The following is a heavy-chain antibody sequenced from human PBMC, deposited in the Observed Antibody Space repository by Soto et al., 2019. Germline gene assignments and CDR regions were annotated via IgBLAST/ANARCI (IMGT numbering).Heavy chain of an antibody. D-gene: IGHD6-19*01. CDR1: GFTLSSSA. CDR2: ISFAGSNK. CDR3: ASFSSGWLDV. Sequence: SGGSLRLSCAAPGFTLSSSALHWVRQAPGKGLERVAGISFAGSNKYYADSVKGRFTISRDNSQKTLYLQMNSLRAEDTAVYYCASFSSGWLDVWGQGTTVTVSS. V-gene: IGHV3-30-3*01. J-gene: IGHJ6*02.